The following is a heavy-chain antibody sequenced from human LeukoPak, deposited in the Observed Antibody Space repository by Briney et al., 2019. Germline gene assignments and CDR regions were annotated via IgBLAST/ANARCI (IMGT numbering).Heavy chain of an antibody. CDR3: ARGGSYSVAPFDY. V-gene: IGHV3-30-3*01. CDR2: ISHDGSNK. CDR1: GFTFSSYT. J-gene: IGHJ4*02. D-gene: IGHD1-26*01. Sequence: GGSLRLSCAASGFTFSSYTLHWVRQAPGKGLEWVAVISHDGSNKYYADSVKGRFTISRDNSKNTLYLQMNSLRAEDTAVYYCARGGSYSVAPFDYWGQGTLVTVSS.